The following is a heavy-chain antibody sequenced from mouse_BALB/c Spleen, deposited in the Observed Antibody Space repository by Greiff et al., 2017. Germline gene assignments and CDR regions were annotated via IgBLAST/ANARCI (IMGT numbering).Heavy chain of an antibody. Sequence: EVQRVESGPSLVKPSQTLSLTCSVTGDSITSGYWNWIRKFPGNKLEYMGYISYSGSTYYNPSLKSRISITRDTSKNQYYLQLNSVTTEDTATYYCARGGYYLHAMDYWGQGTSVTVSS. CDR1: GDSITSGY. J-gene: IGHJ4*01. CDR3: ARGGYYLHAMDY. V-gene: IGHV3-8*02. D-gene: IGHD2-3*01. CDR2: ISYSGST.